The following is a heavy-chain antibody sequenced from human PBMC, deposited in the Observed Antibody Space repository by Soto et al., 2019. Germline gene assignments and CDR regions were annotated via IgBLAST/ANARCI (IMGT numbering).Heavy chain of an antibody. V-gene: IGHV4-30-4*01. Sequence: SETLSLTCSFSCGSIMSIDYYWGWIRQTPGKGPEWIGYIFHSGSAYYNPSLKSRSTISVDTSKNQFSLKMRSVTAADTAVYYCARAFYDVLTGFYVRYFDKWGRGILVTVSS. CDR3: ARAFYDVLTGFYVRYFDK. CDR2: IFHSGSA. CDR1: CGSIMSIDYY. J-gene: IGHJ4*02. D-gene: IGHD3-9*01.